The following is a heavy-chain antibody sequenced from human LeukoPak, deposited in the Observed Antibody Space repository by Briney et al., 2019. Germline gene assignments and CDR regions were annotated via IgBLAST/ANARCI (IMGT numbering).Heavy chain of an antibody. V-gene: IGHV3-23*01. CDR3: AKGSDYYDSSGHVHY. CDR1: GFTFSSYA. J-gene: IGHJ4*02. CDR2: ISGSGGST. Sequence: GGSLRLSCAASGFTFSSYAMSWVRQAPGKGLEWVSAISGSGGSTYYADSVKGRFTISRDNSKNTLYLQMNSLRAEDTAVYYCAKGSDYYDSSGHVHYWGRGTLVTVSS. D-gene: IGHD3-22*01.